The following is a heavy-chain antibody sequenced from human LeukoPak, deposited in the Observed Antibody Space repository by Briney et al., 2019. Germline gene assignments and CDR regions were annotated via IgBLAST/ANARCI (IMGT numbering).Heavy chain of an antibody. Sequence: SETLSLTCTVSGGSISSYFWSWIRQPPGKGLEWIGYIYYSGSTNYNPSLKSRVTISVDTSKNQFSLKLSSVTAADTAVYYCARVNHLRHYDFWSGPDYYYMDVWGKGTTVTVSS. CDR2: IYYSGST. V-gene: IGHV4-59*01. J-gene: IGHJ6*03. CDR3: ARVNHLRHYDFWSGPDYYYMDV. D-gene: IGHD3-3*01. CDR1: GGSISSYF.